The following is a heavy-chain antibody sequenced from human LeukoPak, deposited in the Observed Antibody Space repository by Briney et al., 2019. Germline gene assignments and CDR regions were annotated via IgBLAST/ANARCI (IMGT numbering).Heavy chain of an antibody. Sequence: ASVKVSCKASGYTFTSYAMNWVRQATGQGLEWMGWINTNTGNPTYAHGFPGRFVFSLDTSVSTAHLQFSSLNAEDTAVYYCARDLHGGHYYDSSGYPPGSFDIWGQGTMVTVSS. CDR3: ARDLHGGHYYDSSGYPPGSFDI. CDR1: GYTFTSYA. V-gene: IGHV7-4-1*02. D-gene: IGHD3-22*01. J-gene: IGHJ3*02. CDR2: INTNTGNP.